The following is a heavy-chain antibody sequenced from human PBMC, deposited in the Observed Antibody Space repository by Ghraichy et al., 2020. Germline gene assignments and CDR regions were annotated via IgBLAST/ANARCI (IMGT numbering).Heavy chain of an antibody. Sequence: GGSLRLSCAASGFTFSTYTMNWVRQAPGKGLEWVSSISSSSSYISYADSVKGRFTISRDNARNSLYLQMNSLRVEDTAVYYCARDLKPRPYYFDYWGQGTLVTVSS. CDR1: GFTFSTYT. CDR2: ISSSSSYI. CDR3: ARDLKPRPYYFDY. J-gene: IGHJ4*02. D-gene: IGHD3-16*01. V-gene: IGHV3-21*01.